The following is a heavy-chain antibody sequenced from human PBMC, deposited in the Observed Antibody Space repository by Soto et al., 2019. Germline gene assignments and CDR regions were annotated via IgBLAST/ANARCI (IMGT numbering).Heavy chain of an antibody. V-gene: IGHV1-2*02. J-gene: IGHJ4*02. CDR1: GYTFTAYY. CDR2: INPNGGGT. Sequence: QVQLVQSGAEMKKPGASVKVSCESSGYTFTAYYIHWVRQAPGHGLEWMGWINPNGGGTKYAQKFQGRVTMTRATSTNTAYMELTRLTSDDTAVYYCARAVHTLIQGVRFRVDQWGQGTLVSVSS. D-gene: IGHD3-10*01. CDR3: ARAVHTLIQGVRFRVDQ.